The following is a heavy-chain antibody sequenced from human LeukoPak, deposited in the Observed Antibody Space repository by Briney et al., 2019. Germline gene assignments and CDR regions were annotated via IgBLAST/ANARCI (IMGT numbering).Heavy chain of an antibody. CDR2: INPNSGGT. Sequence: ASVKVSCKASGYTFTGYYMHWVRQAPGQGLEWMGWINPNSGGTNYAQKFQGRVTMTRDTSISTAYMELSRLRSDDTAVYYCARVYRWWHSSSSLDYWGQGTLVTVSS. CDR3: ARVYRWWHSSSSLDY. J-gene: IGHJ4*02. V-gene: IGHV1-2*02. CDR1: GYTFTGYY. D-gene: IGHD6-6*01.